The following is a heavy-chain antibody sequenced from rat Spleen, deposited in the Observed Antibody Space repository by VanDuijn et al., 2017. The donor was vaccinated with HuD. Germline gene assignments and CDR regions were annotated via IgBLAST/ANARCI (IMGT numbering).Heavy chain of an antibody. J-gene: IGHJ1*01. D-gene: IGHD2-2*01. V-gene: IGHV5-29*01. CDR1: GFTFSDYF. CDR3: ARAGYLRDWYFDF. Sequence: EVQLVESDGGLVQPGRSLKLSCAASGFTFSDYFMAWVRQAPAKGLEWVATLSYDGSSTYSRDSVKGRFTISRDNAKTTLYLQMDSLRSEDTATYYCARAGYLRDWYFDFWGPGTMVTVSS. CDR2: LSYDGSST.